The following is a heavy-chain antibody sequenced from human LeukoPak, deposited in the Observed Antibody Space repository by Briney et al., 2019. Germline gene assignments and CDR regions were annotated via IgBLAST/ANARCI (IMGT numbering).Heavy chain of an antibody. CDR2: INPNSGGT. Sequence: ASVKVSCKASGYTFTGYYMHWVRQAPGQGLEWMGWINPNSGGTNYAQKFQGRVTMTRDTSISTAYMELSRLRSDDTAVYYCARSDDFWSGYHDYWGQGTLVTVSS. CDR3: ARSDDFWSGYHDY. CDR1: GYTFTGYY. J-gene: IGHJ4*02. V-gene: IGHV1-2*02. D-gene: IGHD3-3*01.